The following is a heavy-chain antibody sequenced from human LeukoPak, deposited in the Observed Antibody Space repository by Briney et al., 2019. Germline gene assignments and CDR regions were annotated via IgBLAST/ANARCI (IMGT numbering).Heavy chain of an antibody. J-gene: IGHJ4*02. Sequence: GGSLRLSCAASGSTFSSYWMGWVRQAPGRGLEWVAVTLYDGSMQYYADSVKGRFIISRDKSMNTMYLLMNSLRAEDTAVYYCAKGAEREVNWPPFDYWGQGTLVTVSS. V-gene: IGHV3-30*01. CDR1: GSTFSSYW. D-gene: IGHD1-20*01. CDR3: AKGAEREVNWPPFDY. CDR2: TLYDGSMQ.